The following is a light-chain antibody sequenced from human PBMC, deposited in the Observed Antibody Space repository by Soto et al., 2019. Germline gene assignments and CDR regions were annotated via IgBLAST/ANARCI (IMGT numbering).Light chain of an antibody. Sequence: QLVLTQPPSASGTPGQRVTISCSGSSSNIGSNSVYWYQQLPGTAPKLLIHSSIQRPSGVPDRFSGSKSGTSASLAISGLRSEDEADYYCAAWDDSLTVVFGGGTKLTVL. CDR3: AAWDDSLTVV. V-gene: IGLV1-47*02. CDR2: SSI. CDR1: SSNIGSNS. J-gene: IGLJ2*01.